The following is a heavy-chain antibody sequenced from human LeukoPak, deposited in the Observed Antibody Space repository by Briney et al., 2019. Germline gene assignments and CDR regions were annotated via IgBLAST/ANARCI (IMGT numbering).Heavy chain of an antibody. CDR1: GFTVSSNY. V-gene: IGHV3-66*01. CDR2: IYSGGST. Sequence: QAGGSLRLSCAASGFTVSSNYMSWVRQAPGKGLEWVSVIYSGGSTYYADSVKGRFTISRDNAKNSLYLQMNSLRAEDTAVYYCARVEEATSLNYYYYGMDVWGQGTTVTVSS. D-gene: IGHD5-12*01. J-gene: IGHJ6*02. CDR3: ARVEEATSLNYYYYGMDV.